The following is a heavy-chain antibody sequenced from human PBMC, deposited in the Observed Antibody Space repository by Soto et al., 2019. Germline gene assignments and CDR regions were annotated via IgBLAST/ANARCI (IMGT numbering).Heavy chain of an antibody. J-gene: IGHJ4*02. CDR1: GGSFSGYY. D-gene: IGHD3-16*01. CDR3: ESVGPFFEY. Sequence: SETLSLTCAVYGGSFSGYYWSWIRQPPGKGLEWIGEINHSGSTNYNPSLKSRVTISVDTSKNQFSLKLSSVTAADTAVYYCESVGPFFEYWAKGTLVTVSS. CDR2: INHSGST. V-gene: IGHV4-34*01.